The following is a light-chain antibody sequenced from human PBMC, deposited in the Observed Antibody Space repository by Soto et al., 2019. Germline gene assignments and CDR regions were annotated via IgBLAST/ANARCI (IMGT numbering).Light chain of an antibody. V-gene: IGKV3-20*01. J-gene: IGKJ1*01. Sequence: EIVMTQSPATLSVSLGERVTLSCRASQSVFSSLAWYQQKPGQAPRLLIYGASRRATGIPERFSGSGSETDFTLTISRLEPEDFAVYYCQHYGSSPPVTFVQGTRVELK. CDR3: QHYGSSPPVT. CDR2: GAS. CDR1: QSVFSS.